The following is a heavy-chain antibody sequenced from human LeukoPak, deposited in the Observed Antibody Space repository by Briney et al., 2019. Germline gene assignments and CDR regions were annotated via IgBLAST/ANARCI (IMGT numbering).Heavy chain of an antibody. CDR1: GFTFSSYA. J-gene: IGHJ4*02. D-gene: IGHD1-26*01. CDR3: ARAQCPDGSINERVCDH. V-gene: IGHV3-23*01. Sequence: GGSLRLSCAASGFTFSSYAMSWVRQAPGKGLEWVSAISGSGGSTYYADSVKGRFTISRDNSKNTLYLQMNSLRSDDTAVYYCARAQCPDGSINERVCDHWGQGTLVTVSS. CDR2: ISGSGGST.